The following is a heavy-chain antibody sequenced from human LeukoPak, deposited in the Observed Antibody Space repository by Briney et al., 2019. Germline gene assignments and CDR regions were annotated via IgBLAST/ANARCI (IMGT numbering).Heavy chain of an antibody. V-gene: IGHV4-34*01. J-gene: IGHJ5*02. CDR2: INHSGST. CDR3: ARVMGLVPTAIVYNWFDA. CDR1: GGSFSGYY. D-gene: IGHD2-2*01. Sequence: SETLSLTCAVYGGSFSGYYWSWIRQPPGKGLEWIGEINHSGSTNYNPSLKSRVTISVDTSKNQFSLKLSSVTAADTAVYYCARVMGLVPTAIVYNWFDAWGQGTLVTVSS.